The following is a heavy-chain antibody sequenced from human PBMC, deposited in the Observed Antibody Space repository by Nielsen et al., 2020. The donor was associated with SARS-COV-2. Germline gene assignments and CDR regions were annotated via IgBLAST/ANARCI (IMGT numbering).Heavy chain of an antibody. V-gene: IGHV4-30-4*01. CDR3: ARATMTDADAFDI. CDR2: IYYSGTT. J-gene: IGHJ3*02. Sequence: SETLSLTCTVSGGSINSGYYYWNWVRQPPGKGLEWIVYIYYSGTTYYNPSHESRATISVATSKSQFSLKLRSVTAADTAVYYCARATMTDADAFDIWGQGAMVSVSS. D-gene: IGHD4-17*01. CDR1: GGSINSGYYY.